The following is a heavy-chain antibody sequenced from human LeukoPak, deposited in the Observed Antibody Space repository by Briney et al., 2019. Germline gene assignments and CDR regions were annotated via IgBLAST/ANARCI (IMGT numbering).Heavy chain of an antibody. CDR1: GGSFSVYY. V-gene: IGHV4-34*01. CDR3: VRITFVVEGYGMDV. CDR2: INHRGST. Sequence: SETLSLTCAVSGGSFSVYYWTWIRQPPGKGLEWIGEINHRGSTNHNPSLKSRVTISVDTSKNQFSLKLSSVTAADTAVYYCVRITFVVEGYGMDVWGQGTTVTVSS. D-gene: IGHD2-21*01. J-gene: IGHJ6*02.